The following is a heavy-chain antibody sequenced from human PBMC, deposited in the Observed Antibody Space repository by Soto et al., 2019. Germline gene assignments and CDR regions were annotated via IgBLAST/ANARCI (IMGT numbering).Heavy chain of an antibody. Sequence: GGSLRLSCAASGFTFSSYSMNWVRQAPGKGLEWVSSISSSSSYIYYADSVKGRFTISSDNAKNSLYLQMNSLRAEDTAVYYCASHRGDYGSGSYPYYYYYYMDVWGKGTTVTVSS. V-gene: IGHV3-21*01. D-gene: IGHD3-10*01. J-gene: IGHJ6*03. CDR1: GFTFSSYS. CDR3: ASHRGDYGSGSYPYYYYYYMDV. CDR2: ISSSSSYI.